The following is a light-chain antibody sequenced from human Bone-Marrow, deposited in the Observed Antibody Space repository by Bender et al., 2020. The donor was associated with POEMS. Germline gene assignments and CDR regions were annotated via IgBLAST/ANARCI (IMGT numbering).Light chain of an antibody. J-gene: IGLJ1*01. Sequence: SYELTQPPSLSVSPGQTARVTCSGDELPRQFTYWYQQKSGQAPVLVIYKDRERPSGIPERFSGSSSGTTVTLTISGVQAEDEADYYCQSADSSGSFVFGTGTKVTVL. CDR1: ELPRQF. CDR2: KDR. CDR3: QSADSSGSFV. V-gene: IGLV3-25*03.